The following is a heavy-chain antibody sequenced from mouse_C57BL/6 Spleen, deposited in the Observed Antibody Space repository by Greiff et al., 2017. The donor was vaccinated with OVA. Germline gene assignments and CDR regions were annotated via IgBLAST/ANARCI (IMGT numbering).Heavy chain of an antibody. CDR1: GFTFSSYA. D-gene: IGHD2-1*01. CDR2: ISDGGSYT. J-gene: IGHJ2*01. Sequence: EVKVVESGGGLVKPGGSLKLSCAASGFTFSSYAMSWVRQTPEKRLEWVATISDGGSYTYYPDNVKGRFTISRDNAKNNLYLQMSHLKSEDTAMYYCARDGFRGNSLFDYWGQGTTLTVSS. CDR3: ARDGFRGNSLFDY. V-gene: IGHV5-4*01.